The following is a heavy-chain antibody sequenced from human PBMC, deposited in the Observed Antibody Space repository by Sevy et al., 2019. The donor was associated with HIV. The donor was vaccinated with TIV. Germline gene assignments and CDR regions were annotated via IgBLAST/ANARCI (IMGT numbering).Heavy chain of an antibody. CDR2: LSFGCGKI. J-gene: IGHJ4*02. CDR1: GFDFSIYS. V-gene: IGHV3-23*01. CDR3: AREGCTKPHDY. D-gene: IGHD2-8*01. Sequence: GESLKISCAASGFDFSIYSMSWVRQAPGKGLEWVSTLSFGCGKINYADSVKGRFTISRDNSKSSVYLQMNNTRVEDTAVYYCAREGCTKPHDYWGQGTLVTVSS.